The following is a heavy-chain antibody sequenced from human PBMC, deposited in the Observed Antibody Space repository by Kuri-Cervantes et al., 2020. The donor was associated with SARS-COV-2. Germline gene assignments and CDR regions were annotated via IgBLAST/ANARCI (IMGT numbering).Heavy chain of an antibody. D-gene: IGHD4-11*01. CDR1: GGSFSDYY. Sequence: SETLSLTCAVYGGSFSDYYWSWVRQPPGKGLEWIGEINHSGNTNYDPSLKSRVTISIDTSKNQFSLKLSSVTAADTAVYYCARGAPNDYSNYGGMDVWGQGTTVTVSS. J-gene: IGHJ6*02. CDR3: ARGAPNDYSNYGGMDV. CDR2: INHSGNT. V-gene: IGHV4-34*01.